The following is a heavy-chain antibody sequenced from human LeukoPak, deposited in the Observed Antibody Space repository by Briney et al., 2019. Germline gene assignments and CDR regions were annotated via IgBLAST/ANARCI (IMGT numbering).Heavy chain of an antibody. Sequence: HAGGSLRLSCAASGFTFSSYAMSWVRQAPGKGLEWVSAISGSGGSTYYADSVKGRFTISRDNSKNTLYLQMNSLRAEDTAVYYCAKIGRDGYNSYFDYWGQGTLVTVSS. V-gene: IGHV3-23*01. J-gene: IGHJ4*02. D-gene: IGHD5-24*01. CDR3: AKIGRDGYNSYFDY. CDR1: GFTFSSYA. CDR2: ISGSGGST.